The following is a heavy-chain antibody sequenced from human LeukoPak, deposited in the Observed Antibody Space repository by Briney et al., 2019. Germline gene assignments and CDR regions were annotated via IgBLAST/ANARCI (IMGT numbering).Heavy chain of an antibody. V-gene: IGHV4-34*01. J-gene: IGHJ4*02. CDR3: ARGRYGYARVDY. D-gene: IGHD5-18*01. CDR2: IDHSGST. CDR1: GGSFSGYY. Sequence: SETLSLTCAVYGGSFSGYYWSWIRQPPGKGLEWIGEIDHSGSTNYNPSLKSRVTISVDTSKNQFSLKLSSVTAADTAVYYCARGRYGYARVDYWGQGTLVTVSS.